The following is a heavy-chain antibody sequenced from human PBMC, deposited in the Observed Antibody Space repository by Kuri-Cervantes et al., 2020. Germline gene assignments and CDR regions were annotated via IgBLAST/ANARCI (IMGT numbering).Heavy chain of an antibody. CDR1: GGSFSGYY. D-gene: IGHD3-22*01. V-gene: IGHV4-34*10. CDR3: AGYDYYDSSGYSEGTDAFDI. Sequence: SQTLSLTCGVHGGSFSGYYWSWTRQSPGKGLEWIGDVKEGGVTNYNPSLKSRVTISVDTSKNQFSLKLSSVTAADTAVYYCAGYDYYDSSGYSEGTDAFDIWGQGTMVTVSS. CDR2: VKEGGVT. J-gene: IGHJ3*02.